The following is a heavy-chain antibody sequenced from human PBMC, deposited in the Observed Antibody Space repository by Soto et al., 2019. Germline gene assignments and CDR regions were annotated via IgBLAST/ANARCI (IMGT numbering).Heavy chain of an antibody. CDR1: GYTFTSYG. CDR2: ISAYNGNT. D-gene: IGHD5-18*01. CDR3: ARVVSRIQLWLENWFDP. Sequence: QVPLVQSGAEVKKPGASVKVSCKASGYTFTSYGISWVRQAPGQGLEWMGWISAYNGNTNYAQKLQGRGTMTTDTSTSTAYMELRSLRSDDTAVYYCARVVSRIQLWLENWFDPWGQGTLVTVSS. J-gene: IGHJ5*02. V-gene: IGHV1-18*04.